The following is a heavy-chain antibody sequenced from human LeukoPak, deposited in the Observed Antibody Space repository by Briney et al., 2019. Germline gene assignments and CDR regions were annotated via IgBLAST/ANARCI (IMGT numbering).Heavy chain of an antibody. CDR1: GYTFTSYY. V-gene: IGHV1-2*02. Sequence: GASVKVSCKASGYTFTSYYMHWVRQAPGQGLEWMGWINPNSGGTNYAQKFQGRVTMTRDTSISTAYMELSRLRSDDTAVYYCARDRAPAYSSGWYYFDYWGQGTLVTVSS. CDR2: INPNSGGT. CDR3: ARDRAPAYSSGWYYFDY. J-gene: IGHJ4*02. D-gene: IGHD6-19*01.